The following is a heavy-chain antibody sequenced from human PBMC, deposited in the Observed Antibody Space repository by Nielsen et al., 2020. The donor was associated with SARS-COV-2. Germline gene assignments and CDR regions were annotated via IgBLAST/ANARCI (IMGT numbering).Heavy chain of an antibody. Sequence: GGSLRLSCAASGFSFSTYAMSWVRQAPGKGLEWVSAISGSGGSTYYADSVKGRFTISRDNSKNTLYLQMNSLRAEDTAVYYCAKDHGGYLDYWGQGTLVTVSS. CDR1: GFSFSTYA. D-gene: IGHD6-13*01. CDR3: AKDHGGYLDY. J-gene: IGHJ4*02. V-gene: IGHV3-23*01. CDR2: ISGSGGST.